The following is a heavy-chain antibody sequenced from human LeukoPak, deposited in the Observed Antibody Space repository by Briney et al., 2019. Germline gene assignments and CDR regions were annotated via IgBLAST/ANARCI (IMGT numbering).Heavy chain of an antibody. J-gene: IGHJ5*02. V-gene: IGHV4-4*07. CDR3: AREVGHYDFWSADEWRWFDP. D-gene: IGHD3-3*01. CDR2: IYTSGST. Sequence: SETLSLTCTVSGGSISSYYWGWIRQPAGKGLEWIGRIYTSGSTNYNPSLKSRVTMSVDTSKNQFSLKLSSVTAADTAVYYCAREVGHYDFWSADEWRWFDPWGQGTLVTVSS. CDR1: GGSISSYY.